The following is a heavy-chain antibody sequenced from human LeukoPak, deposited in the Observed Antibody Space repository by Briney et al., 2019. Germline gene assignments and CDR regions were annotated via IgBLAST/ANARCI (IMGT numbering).Heavy chain of an antibody. CDR2: ISGSGSGGST. CDR1: GFTFSSSA. Sequence: PGGSLRLSCAASGFTFSSSAMSWVRQAPGKGLEWVSNISGSGSGGSTYYADSVKGRFTISRDNSKNTLYLQMNSLRAEDTAVYYCAKDLTLAEYSSGYSAWSAFDIWGQGTMVTVSS. CDR3: AKDLTLAEYSSGYSAWSAFDI. D-gene: IGHD3-22*01. V-gene: IGHV3-23*01. J-gene: IGHJ3*02.